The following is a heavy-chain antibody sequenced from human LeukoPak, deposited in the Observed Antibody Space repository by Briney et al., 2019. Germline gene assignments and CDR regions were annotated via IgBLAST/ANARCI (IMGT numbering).Heavy chain of an antibody. D-gene: IGHD3-22*01. V-gene: IGHV3-23*01. CDR2: ISNDGGGT. CDR1: GFIFNNYG. Sequence: GSLILSCAASGFIFNNYGLVWVRQAPGKGLEWVSAISNDGGGTTYADFVKGRFSVSRDNSKNTLFLQMNSLRAEDTALYYCAKGSSGYFFDLWGQGTLVTVSS. J-gene: IGHJ4*02. CDR3: AKGSSGYFFDL.